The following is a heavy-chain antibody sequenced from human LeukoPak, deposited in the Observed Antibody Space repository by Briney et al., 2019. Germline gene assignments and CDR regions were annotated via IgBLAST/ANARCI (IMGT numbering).Heavy chain of an antibody. J-gene: IGHJ5*02. CDR1: GYTFTSYG. D-gene: IGHD6-19*01. V-gene: IGHV1-18*01. CDR3: ARGLGEQWLVLVPA. CDR2: ISAYNGNT. Sequence: ASVKVSCKASGYTFTSYGISWVRQAPGQGLEWMGWISAYNGNTNYAQKLQGRVTMTTDTSTSTAYMELRSLRSEDTAVYYCARGLGEQWLVLVPAWGQGTLVTVSS.